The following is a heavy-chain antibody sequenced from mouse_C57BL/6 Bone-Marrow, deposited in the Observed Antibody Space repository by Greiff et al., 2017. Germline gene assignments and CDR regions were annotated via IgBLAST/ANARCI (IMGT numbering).Heavy chain of an antibody. CDR2: ISSGSSTI. Sequence: EVMLVESGGGLVKPGGSLKLSCAASGFTFSDYGMHWVRQAPEKGLEWVAYISSGSSTIYYADTVKGRFTISRDNAKNTLFLQMTSLRSEDTAIYYCARPHYGGSYYFDYWGQGTTLAVSS. V-gene: IGHV5-17*01. D-gene: IGHD1-1*01. CDR1: GFTFSDYG. J-gene: IGHJ2*01. CDR3: ARPHYGGSYYFDY.